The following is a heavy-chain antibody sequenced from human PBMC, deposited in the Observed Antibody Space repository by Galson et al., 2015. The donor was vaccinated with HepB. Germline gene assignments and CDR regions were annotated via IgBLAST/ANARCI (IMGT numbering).Heavy chain of an antibody. J-gene: IGHJ6*02. CDR2: IYYSGST. V-gene: IGHV4-59*01. CDR1: GGSISSYY. Sequence: SETLSLTCTVSGGSISSYYWSWIRQPPGKGLEWIGYIYYSGSTNYNPSLKSRVTISVDTSKNQFSLKLSSVTAADTAVYYCARDLGQYSYGHYYYYGMDVWGQGTTVTVSS. D-gene: IGHD5-18*01. CDR3: ARDLGQYSYGHYYYYGMDV.